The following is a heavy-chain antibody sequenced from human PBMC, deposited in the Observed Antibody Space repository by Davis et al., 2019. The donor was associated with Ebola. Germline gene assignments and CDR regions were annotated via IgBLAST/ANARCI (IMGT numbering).Heavy chain of an antibody. Sequence: PGGSLRLSCAASGFTFSSYGMHWVRQAPGKGLEWVAVISYDGSNKYYADSVKGRFTISRDNSKNTLYLQMNSLRAEDTAVYYCARGLTQWLVLVGWYWGQGTLVTVSS. D-gene: IGHD6-19*01. CDR2: ISYDGSNK. J-gene: IGHJ4*02. V-gene: IGHV3-30*03. CDR3: ARGLTQWLVLVGWY. CDR1: GFTFSSYG.